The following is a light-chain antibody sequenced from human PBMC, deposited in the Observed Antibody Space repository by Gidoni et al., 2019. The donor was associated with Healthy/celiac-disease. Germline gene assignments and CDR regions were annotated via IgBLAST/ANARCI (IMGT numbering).Light chain of an antibody. V-gene: IGKV1-39*01. CDR3: QQSYSKAPST. Sequence: DIQMTQSPSSLSASVGDRVTITCRASQSISSYLNWYQQKPGKAPKLLIYAASSLQSGVPSRFSGSGSGTDCTLTISSLQPEDFATYYCQQSYSKAPSTFGQGTKVEIK. J-gene: IGKJ1*01. CDR1: QSISSY. CDR2: AAS.